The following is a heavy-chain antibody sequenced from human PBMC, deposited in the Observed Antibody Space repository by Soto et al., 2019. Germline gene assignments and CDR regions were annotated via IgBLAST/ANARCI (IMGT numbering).Heavy chain of an antibody. J-gene: IGHJ4*02. CDR2: IYRDDDK. V-gene: IGHV2-5*02. CDR3: AHRQGQYYFDY. CDR1: GFSLSTSGVG. Sequence: QITLKESGPTLVKPTQTLTLTCTFSGFSLSTSGVGVGWIRQPPGKALEWLALIYRDDDKRYSPSLKSSLTITKDASKNHVVLTMTNMDPVHTATYCCAHRQGQYYFDYWGQGTLVTVSS.